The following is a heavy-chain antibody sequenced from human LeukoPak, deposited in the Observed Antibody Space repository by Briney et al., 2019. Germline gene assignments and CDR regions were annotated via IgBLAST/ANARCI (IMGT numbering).Heavy chain of an antibody. CDR2: IIPIFGTA. CDR3: SRGAGTVDQFDY. D-gene: IGHD6-19*01. Sequence: SVKVSCKASGGTFSSYAISWVRQAPGQGLEWMGGIIPIFGTANHAQKFQGRVTITADESTSTAYMELSSLRSEDTAVYYCSRGAGTVDQFDYWGQGTLVTVSS. J-gene: IGHJ4*02. V-gene: IGHV1-69*01. CDR1: GGTFSSYA.